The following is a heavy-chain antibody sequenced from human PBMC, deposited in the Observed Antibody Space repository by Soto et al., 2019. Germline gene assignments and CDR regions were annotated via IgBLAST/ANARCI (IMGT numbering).Heavy chain of an antibody. CDR2: ISHTGST. J-gene: IGHJ4*02. CDR3: ARGPRPFYDILTNYPIDF. Sequence: SETLSLTCGVYGGSFSGYFWNWVRQSPGKGLEWIGEISHTGSTIYNPYLKSRVTISMDTSKNQFSLKLSSLTAADTALYYCARGPRPFYDILTNYPIDFWGQGTLVTVSS. V-gene: IGHV4-34*01. D-gene: IGHD3-9*01. CDR1: GGSFSGYF.